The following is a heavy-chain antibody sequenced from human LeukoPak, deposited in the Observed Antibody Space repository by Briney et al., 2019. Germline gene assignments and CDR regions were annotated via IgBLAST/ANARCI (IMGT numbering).Heavy chain of an antibody. CDR1: GHTFTSYY. Sequence: ASVKVSCKASGHTFTSYYMHWVRQAPGQGGEWMGLINPSGGSTSKAQKFKGRGTMTRDTSTRKDYMDMSSLRSEDTALYYCARPSVVVAAASGSMDIWGQGTMVTVSS. V-gene: IGHV1-46*01. CDR2: INPSGGST. J-gene: IGHJ3*02. D-gene: IGHD2-2*01. CDR3: ARPSVVVAAASGSMDI.